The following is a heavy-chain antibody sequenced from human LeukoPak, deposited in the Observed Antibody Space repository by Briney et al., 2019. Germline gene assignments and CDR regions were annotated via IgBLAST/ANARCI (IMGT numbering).Heavy chain of an antibody. V-gene: IGHV3-53*01. Sequence: GGSLRLSCAASGFTGSHNYMSWVRQAPGKGLEWVSATHSSGGTYYADSVKGRFTISRDNSKNTLYLQMSSLRAEDTAVYYCARVPIQGLDYWGQGTLVTVSS. CDR1: GFTGSHNY. CDR2: THSSGGT. J-gene: IGHJ4*02. CDR3: ARVPIQGLDY.